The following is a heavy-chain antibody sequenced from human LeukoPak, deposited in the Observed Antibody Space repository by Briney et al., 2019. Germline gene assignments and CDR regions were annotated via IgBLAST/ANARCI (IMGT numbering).Heavy chain of an antibody. D-gene: IGHD3-10*01. CDR2: IIPIFGTA. J-gene: IGHJ5*02. CDR1: GGTFSSYA. CDR3: ARTVMVRGVPTTNPFDP. V-gene: IGHV1-69*13. Sequence: GASVKVSCKASGGTFSSYAISWVRQAPGQGLEWMGGIIPIFGTADYAQKFQSRVTITADESTSTAYMELSSLRSEDTAVYYCARTVMVRGVPTTNPFDPWGQGTLVTVSS.